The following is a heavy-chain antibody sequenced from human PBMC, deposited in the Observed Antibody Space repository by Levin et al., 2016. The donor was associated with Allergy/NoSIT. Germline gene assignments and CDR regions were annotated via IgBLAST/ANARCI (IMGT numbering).Heavy chain of an antibody. Sequence: SETLSLTCAVSGYSISSGYYWGWIRQPPGKGLEWIGSIYHSGSTYYNPSLRSRVTILVDTSKNQFSLKLSSVTAADTAVYYCARGVLGAPTLYDAFDIWGQGTMVTVSS. CDR3: ARGVLGAPTLYDAFDI. V-gene: IGHV4-38-2*01. J-gene: IGHJ3*02. CDR1: GYSISSGYY. D-gene: IGHD1-26*01. CDR2: IYHSGST.